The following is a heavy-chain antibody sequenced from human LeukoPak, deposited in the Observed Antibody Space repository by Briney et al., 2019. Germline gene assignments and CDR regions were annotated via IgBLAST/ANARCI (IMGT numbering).Heavy chain of an antibody. J-gene: IGHJ4*02. D-gene: IGHD6-13*01. V-gene: IGHV4-59*01. CDR2: IYYSGTT. CDR1: GGSISSYY. Sequence: SETPSLTCTVSGGSISSYYWSWIRQPPGKGLEWIGYIYYSGTTNYNPSLKSRVTISVGTSKNQFSLKLSSVTAADTAVYYCARGSAAAGPPDYWGQGALVTVSS. CDR3: ARGSAAAGPPDY.